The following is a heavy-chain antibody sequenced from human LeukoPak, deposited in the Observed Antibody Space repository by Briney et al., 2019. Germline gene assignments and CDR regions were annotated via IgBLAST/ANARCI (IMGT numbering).Heavy chain of an antibody. CDR3: ARHPYSWSYSPLDY. Sequence: SETLSLPCTVSGGSISSSSYYWGWIRQPPGRGVEWHGSICYSGSTYYNPALKSRVTISVDTSNNNFSLKLSYVTAADTTVYYCARHPYSWSYSPLDYWGQGTLVTVSS. D-gene: IGHD1-26*01. CDR2: ICYSGST. CDR1: GGSISSSSYY. J-gene: IGHJ4*02. V-gene: IGHV4-39*01.